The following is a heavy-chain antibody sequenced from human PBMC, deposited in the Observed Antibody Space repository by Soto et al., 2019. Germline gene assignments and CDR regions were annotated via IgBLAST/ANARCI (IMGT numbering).Heavy chain of an antibody. D-gene: IGHD4-17*01. CDR3: AKNHLTTVTTGGFDWYFDL. CDR1: GFTFSSYA. V-gene: IGHV3-23*01. CDR2: ISGSGGST. J-gene: IGHJ2*01. Sequence: GGSLRLSCAASGFTFSSYAMSWVRQAPGKWLEWVSAISGSGGSTYYADSVKGRFTISRDNSKNTLYLQMNSLRAEDAAVYYCAKNHLTTVTTGGFDWYFDLWGRGXLVTVYS.